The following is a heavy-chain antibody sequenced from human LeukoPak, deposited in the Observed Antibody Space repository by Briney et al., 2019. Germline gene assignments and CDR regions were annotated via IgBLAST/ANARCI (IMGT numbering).Heavy chain of an antibody. CDR3: AKRAGANSGPFDF. J-gene: IGHJ4*01. Sequence: PGGSLRLSCADSKFTFSNYGISWVRQAPGRGLEWDSGISASSETTYYADSVKGRFTISRDSSKTILYLQMRGLRAEDTGVYFCAKRAGANSGPFDFWGRGALVTVSS. CDR2: ISASSETT. CDR1: KFTFSNYG. D-gene: IGHD6-25*01. V-gene: IGHV3-23*01.